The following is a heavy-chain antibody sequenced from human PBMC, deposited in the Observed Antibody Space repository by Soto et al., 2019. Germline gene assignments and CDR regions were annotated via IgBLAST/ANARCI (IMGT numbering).Heavy chain of an antibody. D-gene: IGHD2-15*01. CDR1: GGSISSNSHY. Sequence: SETLSLTCSVSGGSISSNSHYWVWIRQPPGKGLECIGSIYYNGDTHYNQSLKSRVTISVDTSKNQFSVKLNSVTAADTAVNKCGRHQGFVVVTAARALDIWGKGKMVTVS. J-gene: IGHJ3*02. CDR2: IYYNGDT. CDR3: GRHQGFVVVTAARALDI. V-gene: IGHV4-39*01.